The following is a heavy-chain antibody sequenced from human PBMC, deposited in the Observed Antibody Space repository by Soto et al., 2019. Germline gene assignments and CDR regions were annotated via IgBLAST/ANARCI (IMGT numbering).Heavy chain of an antibody. J-gene: IGHJ6*02. V-gene: IGHV1-46*01. D-gene: IGHD6-25*01. CDR3: ARGGRHSDYYYYYGMDV. Sequence: QVQLVQSGAEVKKPGASVKVSCKAFGYTFTIYYIHWVRQAPGQGLEWMGVINTSGGSPTYAQKVQDRVTMTRDTSTSTVYMELSSLRSEDTAVYYCARGGRHSDYYYYYGMDVWGQGTTVTVSS. CDR2: INTSGGSP. CDR1: GYTFTIYY.